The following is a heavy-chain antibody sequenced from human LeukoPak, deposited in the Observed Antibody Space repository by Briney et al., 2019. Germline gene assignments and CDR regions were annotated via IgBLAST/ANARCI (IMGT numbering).Heavy chain of an antibody. D-gene: IGHD4-23*01. CDR1: GGSISSGGYY. J-gene: IGHJ4*02. CDR3: ARGDDYGGEFDY. CDR2: IYHSGST. V-gene: IGHV4-30-2*01. Sequence: SETLSLTCTVSGGSISSGGYYWSWIRQPPGKGLEWIGYIYHSGSTYYNPSPKSRVTMSVDTSKNQFSLKLSSVTAADTAVYYCARGDDYGGEFDYWGQGTLVTVSS.